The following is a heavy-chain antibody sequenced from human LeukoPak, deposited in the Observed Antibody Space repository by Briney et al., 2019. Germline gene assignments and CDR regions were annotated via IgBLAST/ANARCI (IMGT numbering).Heavy chain of an antibody. CDR3: AKDPSYYDFWSGSEDWFDP. CDR1: GFTFSSYA. V-gene: IGHV3-30-3*01. D-gene: IGHD3-3*01. Sequence: GGSLRLSCAASGFTFSSYAMHWVCQAPGKGLEWVAVISYDGSNKYYADSVKGRFTISRDNSKNTLYLQMNSLRAEDTAVYYCAKDPSYYDFWSGSEDWFDPWGQGTLVTVSS. J-gene: IGHJ5*02. CDR2: ISYDGSNK.